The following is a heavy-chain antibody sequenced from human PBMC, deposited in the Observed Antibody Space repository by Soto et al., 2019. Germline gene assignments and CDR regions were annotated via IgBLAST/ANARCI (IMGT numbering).Heavy chain of an antibody. Sequence: ASVKVSCKASGYTFTNYGISWVRQAPGQGLEWMGWISAYNGNTNYAQKLQGRVTMTTDTSTSTAYMELRSLRSDDTAVYYCARDIVLVPAAMKFDPWGQGTLVTVSS. J-gene: IGHJ5*02. CDR3: ARDIVLVPAAMKFDP. V-gene: IGHV1-18*01. CDR2: ISAYNGNT. CDR1: GYTFTNYG. D-gene: IGHD2-2*01.